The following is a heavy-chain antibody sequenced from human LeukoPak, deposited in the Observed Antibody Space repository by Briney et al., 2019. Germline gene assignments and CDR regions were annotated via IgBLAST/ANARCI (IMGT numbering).Heavy chain of an antibody. D-gene: IGHD3-22*01. V-gene: IGHV3-15*07. CDR3: STTYYYDSSEGY. Sequence: PGGSLRLSCAASGFTFSNAWMNWVRQAPGKGLEWVGRIKSKTDGGTADYAAPVKGRFTISRDDSKNTLYLQMNSLKTEDTAVYYCSTTYYYDSSEGYWGQGTLVTVSS. CDR1: GFTFSNAW. J-gene: IGHJ4*02. CDR2: IKSKTDGGTA.